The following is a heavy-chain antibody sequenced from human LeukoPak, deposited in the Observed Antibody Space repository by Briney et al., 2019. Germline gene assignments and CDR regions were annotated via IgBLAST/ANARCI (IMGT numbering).Heavy chain of an antibody. D-gene: IGHD3-3*01. J-gene: IGHJ5*02. Sequence: SETLSLTCTVSSGSISSGDYYWSWIRQHPGKGLEWIGYIYYSGSTYYNPSLKSRVTISVDTSKNQFSLKLSSVTAADTAVYYCAREWSDFWSGYRPTNWFDPWGQGTLVTVSS. V-gene: IGHV4-31*03. CDR1: SGSISSGDYY. CDR3: AREWSDFWSGYRPTNWFDP. CDR2: IYYSGST.